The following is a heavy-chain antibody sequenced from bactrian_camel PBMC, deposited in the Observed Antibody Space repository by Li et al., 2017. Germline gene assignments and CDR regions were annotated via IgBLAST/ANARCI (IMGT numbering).Heavy chain of an antibody. CDR3: AADIMIRGRGAC. Sequence: HVQLVESGGGSVQFGGSLRLSCAASGSTASTYAMAWFRQAPGKEREGIASIILRTGNAAYTDSVKGRFTYTQDNAKRTVTLQMTKLEPEDTAVYYCAADIMIRGRGACGGQGTQVTVS. J-gene: IGHJ4*01. CDR1: GSTASTYA. CDR2: IILRTGNA. D-gene: IGHD1*01. V-gene: IGHV3-3*01.